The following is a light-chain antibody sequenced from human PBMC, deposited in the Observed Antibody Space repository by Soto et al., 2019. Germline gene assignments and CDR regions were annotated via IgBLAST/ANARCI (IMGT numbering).Light chain of an antibody. J-gene: IGKJ5*01. CDR3: QQSYSTLIT. CDR2: AAS. CDR1: QSISSY. V-gene: IGKV1-39*01. Sequence: HVTQSPSSLSASVGDIVTITCRASQSISSYLNWYQQKPGKAPKLLIYAASSLQSGVPSRFSGSGSGTDFTLTISRLQPEDFATYYCQQSYSTLITFGQGTRLEI.